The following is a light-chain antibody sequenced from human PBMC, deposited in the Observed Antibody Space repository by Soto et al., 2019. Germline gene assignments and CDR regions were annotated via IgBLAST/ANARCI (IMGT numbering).Light chain of an antibody. V-gene: IGKV3-15*01. Sequence: MAQSPATLAVAPVERTTISCRASQSVSSNLAWYQQKPGQAPRLLIYGASTRATGIPARFSGSGSGTEFTLTISSLQSEDFAVYYCQQYNDWPRTFGQGTKVDIK. CDR2: GAS. CDR1: QSVSSN. J-gene: IGKJ1*01. CDR3: QQYNDWPRT.